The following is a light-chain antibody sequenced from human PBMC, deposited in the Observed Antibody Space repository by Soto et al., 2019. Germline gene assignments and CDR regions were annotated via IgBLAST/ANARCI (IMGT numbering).Light chain of an antibody. V-gene: IGLV2-14*01. CDR3: YSYRGYYTRV. CDR2: EVS. Sequence: QSVLTQPASVSGSPGQSITISCTGTSSDVGGYNFVSWYQQHPGRAPKLLIYEVSRRPSGVANRFSGSKSGDTASLTISGLQAEDEADDYCYSYRGYYTRVFGTRTKVTVL. J-gene: IGLJ1*01. CDR1: SSDVGGYNF.